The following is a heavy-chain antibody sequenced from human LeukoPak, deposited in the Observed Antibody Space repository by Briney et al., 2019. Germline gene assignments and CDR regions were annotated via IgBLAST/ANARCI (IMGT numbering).Heavy chain of an antibody. CDR3: ARGPRYYYLH. D-gene: IGHD3-22*01. CDR2: INHSGST. Sequence: SETLSLTCTVSGGSISSYYWSWIRQPPGKGLEWIGEINHSGSTNYNPSLKSRVTISVDTSKNQFSLKLSSVTAADTAVYYCARGPRYYYLHWGQGTLVTVSS. V-gene: IGHV4-34*01. CDR1: GGSISSYY. J-gene: IGHJ4*02.